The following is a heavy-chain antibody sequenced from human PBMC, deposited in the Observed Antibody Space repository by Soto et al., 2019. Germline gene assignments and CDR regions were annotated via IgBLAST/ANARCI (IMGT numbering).Heavy chain of an antibody. CDR2: ISGSGGST. Sequence: PGGSLRLSCAASGFTFSSYAMSWVRQAPGKGLEWVSAISGSGGSTYYADSVKGRFTISRDNSKNTLYLQMNSLGAEDTAVYYCAKMSSSWYGDYYYGMDVWGQGTTVTVSS. CDR3: AKMSSSWYGDYYYGMDV. J-gene: IGHJ6*02. CDR1: GFTFSSYA. V-gene: IGHV3-23*01. D-gene: IGHD6-13*01.